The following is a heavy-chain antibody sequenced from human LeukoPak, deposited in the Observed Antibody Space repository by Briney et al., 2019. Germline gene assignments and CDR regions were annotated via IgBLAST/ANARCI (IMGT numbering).Heavy chain of an antibody. V-gene: IGHV3-23*01. CDR2: ISGSGDAT. D-gene: IGHD3-10*01. Sequence: PSETLSLTCTVSGGSISSGGFYWSWVRQAPGKGLEWVSAISGSGDATYYADSVKGRFTISRDNSKNTLYLQMNSLRAEDTAVYYCATVFGYDGSGSSDYWGQGALVTVSS. CDR3: ATVFGYDGSGSSDY. CDR1: GGSISSGG. J-gene: IGHJ4*02.